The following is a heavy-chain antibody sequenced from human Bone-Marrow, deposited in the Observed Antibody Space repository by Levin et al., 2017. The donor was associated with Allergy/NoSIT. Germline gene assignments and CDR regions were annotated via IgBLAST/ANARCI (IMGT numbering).Heavy chain of an antibody. CDR3: ARVIPDYGDYVAFDY. V-gene: IGHV3-74*01. CDR1: GFTLSSYW. CDR2: INSDGSST. J-gene: IGHJ4*02. Sequence: ETLSLTCAASGFTLSSYWMHWVRQAPGKGLVWVSRINSDGSSTTYADSVKGRFTISRDNAKNTLYLQMNSLRAEDTAVYHCARVIPDYGDYVAFDYWGQGILVTVSS. D-gene: IGHD4-17*01.